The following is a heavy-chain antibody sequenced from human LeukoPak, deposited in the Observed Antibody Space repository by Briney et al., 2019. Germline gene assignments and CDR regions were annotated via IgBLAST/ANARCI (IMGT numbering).Heavy chain of an antibody. CDR1: GGSVSSIIYY. Sequence: KPSETLSLTCTVSGGSVSSIIYYWGWIRQPPGKGLEWIGTIYYSGSTYYNVSLKSRVTISVDTSRNQFSLKLSSVTAADTAVYYCARHSRSVDYGSGSYTWDDWGQGTLVTVSS. J-gene: IGHJ4*02. V-gene: IGHV4-39*01. D-gene: IGHD3-10*01. CDR2: IYYSGST. CDR3: ARHSRSVDYGSGSYTWDD.